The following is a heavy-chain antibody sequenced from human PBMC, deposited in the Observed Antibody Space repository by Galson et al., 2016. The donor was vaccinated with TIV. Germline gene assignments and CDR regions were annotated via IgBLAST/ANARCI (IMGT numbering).Heavy chain of an antibody. D-gene: IGHD3-22*01. CDR3: ARRSSGFDSFDI. CDR1: GGSIKSGGYF. CDR2: IHSSGST. V-gene: IGHV4-31*03. J-gene: IGHJ3*02. Sequence: TLSLTCTVSGGSIKSGGYFWSWIRQHPGKALEWIGYIHSSGSTFYNPSLRSRVTISLDTSRDNFSLRLNSVTAADTAVYYYARRSSGFDSFDIWGPGTLVTVSP.